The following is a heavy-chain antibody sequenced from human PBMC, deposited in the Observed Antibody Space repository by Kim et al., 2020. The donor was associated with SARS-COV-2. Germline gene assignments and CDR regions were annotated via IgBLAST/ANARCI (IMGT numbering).Heavy chain of an antibody. J-gene: IGHJ4*02. D-gene: IGHD1-7*01. Sequence: GGSLRLFCSASGFTFSSYAMHWVRQAPGKGLEYVSAISSNGGSTYYADSVKGRFTISRDNSKNTLYLQMSSLRAEDTAVYYCVKDRPTARRTLVFDYWGQGTLVTVSS. CDR1: GFTFSSYA. CDR3: VKDRPTARRTLVFDY. CDR2: ISSNGGST. V-gene: IGHV3-64D*06.